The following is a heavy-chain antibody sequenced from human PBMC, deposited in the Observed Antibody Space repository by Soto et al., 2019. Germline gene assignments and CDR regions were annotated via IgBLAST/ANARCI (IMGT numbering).Heavy chain of an antibody. CDR1: GGSISGGGSY. V-gene: IGHV4-31*03. Sequence: QVHLSESGPRFVKPSQTLSLICSVSGGSISGGGSYWSWIRQSPGQGLECIGYIHYNGTTHYSPSLKSRLAISVDTSKNQFSLKFTSVTAADTALYFCARRGGTVTTRFGRDRYNYVDSWGQGRLVTVS. D-gene: IGHD5-12*01. CDR2: IHYNGTT. CDR3: ARRGGTVTTRFGRDRYNYVDS. J-gene: IGHJ5*01.